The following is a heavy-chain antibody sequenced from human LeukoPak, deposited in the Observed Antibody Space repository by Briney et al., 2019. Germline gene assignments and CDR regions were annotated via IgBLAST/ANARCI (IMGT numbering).Heavy chain of an antibody. CDR2: IIPIFGTA. Sequence: EASVKVSCKASGYTFTSYYMHWVRQAPGQGLEWMGGIIPIFGTANYAQKFQGRVTITADESTSTAYMELSSLRSEDTAVYYCARQGVRDWYFDLWGRGTLVTVSS. CDR1: GYTFTSYY. V-gene: IGHV1-69*13. D-gene: IGHD2-8*01. CDR3: ARQGVRDWYFDL. J-gene: IGHJ2*01.